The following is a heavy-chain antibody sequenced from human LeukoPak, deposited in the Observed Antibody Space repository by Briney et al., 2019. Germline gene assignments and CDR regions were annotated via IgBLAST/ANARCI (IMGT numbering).Heavy chain of an antibody. CDR2: ISYDGSNK. J-gene: IGHJ4*02. Sequence: GRSLRLSCAASGFTFSSYAMHWVRQAPGKGLEWVAVISYDGSNKYYADSVKGRFTISRDNSKNTLYLQMNSLRAEDTAVYYCARDPITGTTDLDYWGQGTLVTVSS. V-gene: IGHV3-30-3*01. CDR1: GFTFSSYA. D-gene: IGHD1-20*01. CDR3: ARDPITGTTDLDY.